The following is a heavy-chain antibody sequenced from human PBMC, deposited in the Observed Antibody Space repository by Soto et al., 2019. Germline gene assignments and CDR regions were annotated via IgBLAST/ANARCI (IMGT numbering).Heavy chain of an antibody. Sequence: QVQLVESGGGLVKPGGSLRLSCAASGFTFSDYYMSWIRQAPGKGLEWVSYISSSGSTIYYADSVKGRFTISRDKAKNSLYLQMSSLRAEDTAVYYCAREQRYYDFWSGYPNYYYYYMDVWGKGTTVTVSS. V-gene: IGHV3-11*01. CDR1: GFTFSDYY. D-gene: IGHD3-3*01. J-gene: IGHJ6*03. CDR2: ISSSGSTI. CDR3: AREQRYYDFWSGYPNYYYYYMDV.